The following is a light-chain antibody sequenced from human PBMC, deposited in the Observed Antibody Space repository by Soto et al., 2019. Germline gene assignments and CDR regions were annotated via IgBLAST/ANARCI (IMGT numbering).Light chain of an antibody. V-gene: IGLV1-44*01. Sequence: QSVLTQPPSASGTPGQRVTISCSGSSSNIGSNTVNWYQHLPGTAPKLLIYSNNQRPSGVPDRFSGSKSGTSASLAISRLPSEAEADHYCAAWDDSQNHLYVFGTGPKVTVL. CDR2: SNN. CDR3: AAWDDSQNHLYV. CDR1: SSNIGSNT. J-gene: IGLJ1*01.